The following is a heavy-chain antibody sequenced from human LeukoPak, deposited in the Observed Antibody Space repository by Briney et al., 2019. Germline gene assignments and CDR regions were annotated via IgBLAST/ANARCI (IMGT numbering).Heavy chain of an antibody. CDR1: GFTFSSYA. CDR3: AKAPVTTCSGAYCYPFDY. Sequence: PGGSLRLSCAASGFTFSSYAMSWVRQAPGKGLECVSGFSGSGGSTYYADSVKGRFTISRDNSKNTLYLQMNSLRAEDAAVYYCAKAPVTTCSGAYCYPFDYWGQGTLVTVSS. D-gene: IGHD2-15*01. J-gene: IGHJ4*02. V-gene: IGHV3-23*01. CDR2: FSGSGGST.